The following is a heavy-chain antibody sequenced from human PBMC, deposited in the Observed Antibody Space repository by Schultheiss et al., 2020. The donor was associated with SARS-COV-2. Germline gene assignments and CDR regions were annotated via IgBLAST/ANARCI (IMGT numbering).Heavy chain of an antibody. Sequence: SGPTLVKPTQTLTLTCTFSGFSLSTSGMCVSWIRQPPGKALEWLALIYWNDDERYSPSLKSRLTITKDTSKNQVVLTVTNMDPVDTATYYCVRGYSTGGVLRHPRFFDYWGQGTVVTVSS. CDR1: GFSLSTSGMC. CDR2: IYWNDDE. J-gene: IGHJ4*02. V-gene: IGHV2-5*08. CDR3: VRGYSTGGVLRHPRFFDY. D-gene: IGHD2-8*02.